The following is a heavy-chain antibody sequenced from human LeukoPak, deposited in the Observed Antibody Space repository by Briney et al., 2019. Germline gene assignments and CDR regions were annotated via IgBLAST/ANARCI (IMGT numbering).Heavy chain of an antibody. V-gene: IGHV3-21*01. D-gene: IGHD1-26*01. CDR1: GFTFSSYS. Sequence: GGSLRLSCAASGFTFSSYSMNWVRQAPGKGLEWVSSISSSSSYIYYADSVKGRLTISRDNAKNSLYLQMNSLRAEDTAVYYCARENGATHFDYWGQGTLVTVSS. CDR2: ISSSSSYI. CDR3: ARENGATHFDY. J-gene: IGHJ4*02.